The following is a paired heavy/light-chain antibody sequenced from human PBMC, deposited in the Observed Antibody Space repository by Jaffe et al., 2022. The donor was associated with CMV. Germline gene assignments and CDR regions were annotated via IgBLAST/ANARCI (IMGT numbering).Heavy chain of an antibody. J-gene: IGHJ4*02. Sequence: EVELLESGGGLVQPGGSLRLSCAASGFSFSSYAMSWVRQAPGKGLEWVSSISGSGGTAYYADSVKGRFTISRDNSKSTLYLQMNSLRAEETATYYCAKDPPYCVNGVCHPHPFDHWGQGTLVTVSS. CDR1: GFSFSSYA. CDR2: ISGSGGTA. D-gene: IGHD2-8*01. V-gene: IGHV3-23*01. CDR3: AKDPPYCVNGVCHPHPFDH.
Light chain of an antibody. J-gene: IGKJ3*01. CDR3: QQSYSDPTT. Sequence: DIQMTQSPSSLSAAVGDRVTITCRASQNIDTYLNWYQQRPRKAPKLLIYASSSLHSGVPSRFSGSGSGTDFTLTINSLQPEDFATYYCQQSYSDPTTFGPGTTVHIK. CDR1: QNIDTY. CDR2: ASS. V-gene: IGKV1-39*01.